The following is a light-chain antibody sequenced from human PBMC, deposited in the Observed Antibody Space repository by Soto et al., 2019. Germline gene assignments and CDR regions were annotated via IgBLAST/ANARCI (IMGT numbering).Light chain of an antibody. CDR1: QSVSSN. J-gene: IGKJ2*01. CDR3: QENNNWNT. Sequence: EIVMTQSPATLSVSPGERATLSCRASQSVSSNLAWYQQKPGQAPRLLIYGASTRATGIPARFSGSGSGTEFTLTISSLPSEDFAVYYRQENNNWNTFGQGTKLEIK. V-gene: IGKV3-15*01. CDR2: GAS.